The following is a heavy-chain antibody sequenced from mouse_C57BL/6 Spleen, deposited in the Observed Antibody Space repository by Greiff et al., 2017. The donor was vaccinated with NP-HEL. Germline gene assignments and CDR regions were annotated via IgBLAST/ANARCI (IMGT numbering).Heavy chain of an antibody. Sequence: EVKVEESGPGLVKPSQSLSLTCSVTGYSITSGYYWNWIRQFPGNKLEWMGYISYDGSNNYNPSLKNRISITRDTSKNQFFLKLNSVTTEDTATYYCARERGPYYAPDYWGQGTTLTVSS. D-gene: IGHD1-1*02. V-gene: IGHV3-6*01. CDR2: ISYDGSN. CDR3: ARERGPYYAPDY. J-gene: IGHJ2*01. CDR1: GYSITSGYY.